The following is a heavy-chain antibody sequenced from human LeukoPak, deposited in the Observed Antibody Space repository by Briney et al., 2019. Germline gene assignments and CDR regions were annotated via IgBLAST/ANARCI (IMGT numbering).Heavy chain of an antibody. V-gene: IGHV4-34*01. CDR3: ARDQRGSCTNGVCYNHDAIDI. CDR1: GGSFSGYY. CDR2: INHSGST. J-gene: IGHJ3*02. Sequence: SETLSLTCAVYGGSFSGYYWSWIRQPPGKGLEWIGEINHSGSTNYNPSLKSRVTISVDRSKNQFSLKLSSVTAADTAVYYCARDQRGSCTNGVCYNHDAIDIWGLGTMVTVSS. D-gene: IGHD2-8*01.